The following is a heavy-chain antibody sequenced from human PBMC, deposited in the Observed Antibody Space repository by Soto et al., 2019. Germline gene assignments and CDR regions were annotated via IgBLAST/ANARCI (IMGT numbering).Heavy chain of an antibody. CDR3: ARDVFEGVRGVIISVPYYYYYMDV. D-gene: IGHD3-10*01. J-gene: IGHJ6*03. V-gene: IGHV3-48*01. Sequence: PGGSLRLSCAASGFTFSSYSMNWVRQAPGKGLERVSYISSSSSTIYYADTLKGRFTISRDNAKNSLYLQMNSLRAEDTAVYYCARDVFEGVRGVIISVPYYYYYMDVWGKGTTVTVS. CDR2: ISSSSSTI. CDR1: GFTFSSYS.